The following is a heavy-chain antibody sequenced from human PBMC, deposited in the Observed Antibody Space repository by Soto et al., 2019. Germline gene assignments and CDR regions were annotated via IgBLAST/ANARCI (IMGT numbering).Heavy chain of an antibody. J-gene: IGHJ3*02. CDR1: GFTFRSSW. CDR3: ARDPSFGAFDI. CDR2: IKPDGSET. V-gene: IGHV3-7*01. Sequence: EVQLVESGGGLVQPGGSLSLSCEASGFTFRSSWMSWVRQAPGKGLEWVSYIKPDGSETYYVDSVRGRFTISRDNAKNSLYLKMNSLRAEDTALYYCARDPSFGAFDIWGQGKRVNVSA. D-gene: IGHD3-10*01.